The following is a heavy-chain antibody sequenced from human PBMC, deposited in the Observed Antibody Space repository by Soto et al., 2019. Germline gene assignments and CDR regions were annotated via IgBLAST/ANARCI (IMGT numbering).Heavy chain of an antibody. CDR3: AIDPPPPDY. J-gene: IGHJ4*02. CDR1: GYTFASYA. CDR2: ISAYNGNT. V-gene: IGHV1-18*01. Sequence: QVQLVQSGAEVKKPGASVKVSCKASGYTFASYAISCMRQAPGQGLEWMGWISAYNGNTNYAQKLQGRVTMTTDTSSSTAYMELRSLRSDDTAVFYSAIDPPPPDYWGPGTLVTV.